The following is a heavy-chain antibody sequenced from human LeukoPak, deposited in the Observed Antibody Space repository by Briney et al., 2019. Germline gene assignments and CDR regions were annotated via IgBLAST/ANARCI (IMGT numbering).Heavy chain of an antibody. V-gene: IGHV3-23*01. Sequence: GGSLRLSCAVSGFTFSSYAMSWVRQAPGKGLEWVSTIIVSGGSKYYADSVKGRFTISRDNFKNTLYLQMNSLRAEDTAVYYCAKRQLLDYWGQGTLVTVSS. D-gene: IGHD6-6*01. CDR3: AKRQLLDY. CDR1: GFTFSSYA. J-gene: IGHJ4*02. CDR2: IIVSGGSK.